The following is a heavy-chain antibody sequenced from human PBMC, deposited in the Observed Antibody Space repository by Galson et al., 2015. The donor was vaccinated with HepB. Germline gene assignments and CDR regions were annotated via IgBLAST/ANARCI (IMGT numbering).Heavy chain of an antibody. CDR2: IYYSGST. V-gene: IGHV4-59*01. D-gene: IGHD1-26*01. J-gene: IGHJ1*01. Sequence: SETLSLTCTVSGGSISSYYWSWIRQPPGKGLEWIGYIYYSGSTNYNPSLKSRVTISVDTSKNQFSLKLSSVTAADTAVYYCATYSGSSRAEYFQHWGQGTLVTVSS. CDR1: GGSISSYY. CDR3: ATYSGSSRAEYFQH.